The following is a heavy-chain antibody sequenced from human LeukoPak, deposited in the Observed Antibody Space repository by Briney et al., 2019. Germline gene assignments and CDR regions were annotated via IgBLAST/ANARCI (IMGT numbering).Heavy chain of an antibody. D-gene: IGHD3-9*01. CDR3: ARDLNYDILTGYQDTFDY. CDR2: ISGSGGSR. J-gene: IGHJ4*02. V-gene: IGHV3-23*01. Sequence: GGSLRLSCAASGFTFSSYAMSWVRQAPGKGLEWVSAISGSGGSRYYADSVKGRFTVSRDNSKNTLYLQMNSLRAEDTAVYYCARDLNYDILTGYQDTFDYWGQGTLVTVSS. CDR1: GFTFSSYA.